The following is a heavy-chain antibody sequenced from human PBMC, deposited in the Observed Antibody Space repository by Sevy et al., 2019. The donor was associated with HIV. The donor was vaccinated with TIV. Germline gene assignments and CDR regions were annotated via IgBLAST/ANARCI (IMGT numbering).Heavy chain of an antibody. J-gene: IGHJ3*01. V-gene: IGHV4-30-4*01. D-gene: IGHD3-16*01. CDR3: ARGVGGPGVMITFGGVKYAFDF. Sequence: SETLSLTCTVSGCSITTTDYYWSWIRQSPGKGLEWIGYIHYSGRTYYNPSLKSLVTMSVDTSRNQFSLRLNSVTATDRAVYHCARGVGGPGVMITFGGVKYAFDFWGQGITVTVSS. CDR1: GCSITTTDYY. CDR2: IHYSGRT.